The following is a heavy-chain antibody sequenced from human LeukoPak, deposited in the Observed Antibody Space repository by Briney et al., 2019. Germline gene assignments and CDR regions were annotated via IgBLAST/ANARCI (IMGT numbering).Heavy chain of an antibody. V-gene: IGHV3-33*01. CDR3: ARATVQDSSWGTQLHFDY. J-gene: IGHJ4*02. D-gene: IGHD6-13*01. CDR1: GFTFSMYG. Sequence: PGRSLRLSCAAAGFTFSMYGMHWVRQAPRKGLERVAVIWYDGSNKCYADSVKGRFTISRDNSKNTLYLQMNSLRAEDTAVYYCARATVQDSSWGTQLHFDYWGQGTLVTVSS. CDR2: IWYDGSNK.